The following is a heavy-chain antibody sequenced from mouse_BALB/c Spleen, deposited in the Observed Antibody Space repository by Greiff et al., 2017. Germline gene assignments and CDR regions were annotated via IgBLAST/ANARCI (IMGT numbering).Heavy chain of an antibody. CDR2: IDPANGNT. D-gene: IGHD1-2*01. Sequence: EVQLQQSGAELVKPGASVKLSCTASGFNIKDTYMHWVKQRPEQGLEWIGRIDPANGNTKYDPKFQGKATITADTSSNTAYLQLSSLTSEDTAVYYCARGTTALYAMDYWGQGTSVTVSS. V-gene: IGHV14-3*02. CDR1: GFNIKDTY. CDR3: ARGTTALYAMDY. J-gene: IGHJ4*01.